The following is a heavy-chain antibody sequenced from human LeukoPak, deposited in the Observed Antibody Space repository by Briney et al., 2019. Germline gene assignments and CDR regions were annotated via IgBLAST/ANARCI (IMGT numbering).Heavy chain of an antibody. J-gene: IGHJ4*02. CDR1: GYTFSSYV. CDR2: INAGSGNT. V-gene: IGHV1-3*01. CDR3: ARDTFGTSRPIEY. Sequence: GASVKVSCKASGYTFSSYVMHWVRQAPGQSLEWMGWINAGSGNTEYAQKSKGRVTITRDTSASTAYMELNSLRSEDTAVYYRARDTFGTSRPIEYWGQGTLVTVSS. D-gene: IGHD2/OR15-2a*01.